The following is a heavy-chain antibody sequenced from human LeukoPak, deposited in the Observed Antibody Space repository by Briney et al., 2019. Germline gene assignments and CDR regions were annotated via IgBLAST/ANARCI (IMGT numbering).Heavy chain of an antibody. CDR3: AKCSSGSSGWYGMDV. D-gene: IGHD6-25*01. CDR1: GFTFSSYA. J-gene: IGHJ6*02. V-gene: IGHV3-23*01. Sequence: GGSLRLSCAASGFTFSSYAMSWVRHAPGKGLEWVSAISGSGVSTFYGDSAKGWFTISRDNSKNTLYLQMNSLRAEDTAVYYCAKCSSGSSGWYGMDVWGQGTTVTVSS. CDR2: ISGSGVST.